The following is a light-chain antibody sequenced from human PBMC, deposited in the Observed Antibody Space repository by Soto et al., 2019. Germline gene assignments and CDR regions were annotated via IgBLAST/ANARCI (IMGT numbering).Light chain of an antibody. V-gene: IGKV1-9*01. J-gene: IGKJ4*01. CDR3: QQLNSYPLT. Sequence: DIQLTQAPSFLSASVGDRVTITCRASQGISTYLVWYQQKPGKAPKLLIYAASTLQSGVPSRFSGSGSGTEFTLTINSLQPEDFATYYCQQLNSYPLTFGGGTKVEIK. CDR2: AAS. CDR1: QGISTY.